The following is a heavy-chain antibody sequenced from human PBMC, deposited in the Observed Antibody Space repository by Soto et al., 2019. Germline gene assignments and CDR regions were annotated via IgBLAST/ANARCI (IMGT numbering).Heavy chain of an antibody. D-gene: IGHD2-15*01. CDR3: ARGAYCSGGSCYSGRYYYGIDV. Sequence: ASVKVSCKASGGTFSSYAISWVRQAPGQGLEWMGGIIPIFGTANYAQKFQGRVTITADESTSTAYMELSSLRSEDTAVYYCARGAYCSGGSCYSGRYYYGIDVWGQGTTVTVSS. J-gene: IGHJ6*02. CDR2: IIPIFGTA. V-gene: IGHV1-69*13. CDR1: GGTFSSYA.